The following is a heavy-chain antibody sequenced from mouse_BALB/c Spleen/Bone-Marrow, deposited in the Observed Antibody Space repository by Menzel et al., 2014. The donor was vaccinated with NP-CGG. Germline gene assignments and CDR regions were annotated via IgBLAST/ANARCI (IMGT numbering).Heavy chain of an antibody. Sequence: EVKLQESGGGLGQPGGSLRLSCATSGFTFTDYYMSWVRQPPGKALEWLGFIRNKANGYTTEYSASVKGRFTISRDNSQSILYLQMNTLRAEDSATYYCARDTVITTHWYSDVWGAGTTVTVSS. D-gene: IGHD2-4*01. J-gene: IGHJ1*01. CDR2: IRNKANGYTT. CDR3: ARDTVITTHWYSDV. V-gene: IGHV7-3*02. CDR1: GFTFTDYY.